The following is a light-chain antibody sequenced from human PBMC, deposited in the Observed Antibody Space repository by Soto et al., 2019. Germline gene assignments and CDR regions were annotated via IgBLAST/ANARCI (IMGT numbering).Light chain of an antibody. V-gene: IGLV2-14*01. CDR2: EVS. J-gene: IGLJ1*01. Sequence: QSALTQPASVSGSPGQSITISCTGTSSDIGGYNFVSWYQQHPGKAPKVVIYEVSNRPSGVSNRFSGTKSGNTASLTISGLQAEDEADYYCSSSTTSSSIFGTGTKLTVL. CDR1: SSDIGGYNF. CDR3: SSSTTSSSI.